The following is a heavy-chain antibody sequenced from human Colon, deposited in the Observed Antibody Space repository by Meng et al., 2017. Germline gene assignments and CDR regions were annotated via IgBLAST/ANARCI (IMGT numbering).Heavy chain of an antibody. CDR3: ARDNLLTSGSRFCFDY. CDR2: IYYTGTT. Sequence: QVHLQVSAPGLLCPPETLSLTCTVSGGSVTITGYYWSWIRQSPGKGLEWIGYIYYTGTTNYNPSLKSRVTISVDTSKNQFSLKLSSVTPADTAVYFCARDNLLTSGSRFCFDYWGQGALVTVSS. J-gene: IGHJ4*02. V-gene: IGHV4-61*08. D-gene: IGHD6-19*01. CDR1: GGSVTITGYY.